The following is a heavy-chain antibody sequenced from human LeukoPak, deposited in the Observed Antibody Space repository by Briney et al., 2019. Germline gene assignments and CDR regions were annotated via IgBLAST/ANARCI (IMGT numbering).Heavy chain of an antibody. D-gene: IGHD1-1*01. J-gene: IGHJ3*02. Sequence: ASVKVSCKASGNTFNSYYMHWVRQAPGQGLEWIAIINPSGGSTSYAQNFQGRVTMTRDTSTSTVYMELSSLRSEDTAVYYCARGRWNDQRKTFDIWGQGTMVTVSS. CDR2: INPSGGST. V-gene: IGHV1-46*02. CDR1: GNTFNSYY. CDR3: ARGRWNDQRKTFDI.